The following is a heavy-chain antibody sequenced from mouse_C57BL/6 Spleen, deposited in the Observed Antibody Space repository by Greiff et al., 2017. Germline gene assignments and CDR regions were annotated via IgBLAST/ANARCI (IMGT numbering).Heavy chain of an antibody. V-gene: IGHV5-17*01. CDR1: GFTFSDYG. J-gene: IGHJ4*01. CDR2: ISSGSRTI. D-gene: IGHD1-1*01. CDR3: ARGTSAMDY. Sequence: VQLKESGGGLVKPGGSLKLSCAASGFTFSDYGMHWVRQAPEKGLEWVAYISSGSRTIYYADTVKGRFNISRDNAKTTLCLQMTSLRSEDTAMYYCARGTSAMDYWGQGTSVTVSA.